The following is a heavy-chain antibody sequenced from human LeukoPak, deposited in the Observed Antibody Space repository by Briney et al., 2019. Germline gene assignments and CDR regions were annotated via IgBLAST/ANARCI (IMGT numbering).Heavy chain of an antibody. Sequence: GGSLRLSCAASGFTFNTYWMHWVRNAPGKGLVWVSRISSDGSFINYADSVKGRFAVSRDNAKNTLYLQMNSLRDEDTAIYYCARGPGSGGGYYVGDAWGQGTQVTVSS. V-gene: IGHV3-74*01. CDR2: ISSDGSFI. J-gene: IGHJ5*02. CDR3: ARGPGSGGGYYVGDA. CDR1: GFTFNTYW. D-gene: IGHD1-26*01.